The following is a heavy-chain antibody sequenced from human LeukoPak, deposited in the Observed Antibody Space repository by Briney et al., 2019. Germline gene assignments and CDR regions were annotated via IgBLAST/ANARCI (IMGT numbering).Heavy chain of an antibody. Sequence: PGGSLRLSCAASGFTFSSYSMNWVRQAPGKGLEWVSSISSSSSYIYYADSVKGRFTISRDNAENSLYLQMNSLRAEDTAVYYCAREHYDFWSGYYGPDWYYFDYWGQGTLVTVSS. CDR3: AREHYDFWSGYYGPDWYYFDY. V-gene: IGHV3-21*01. CDR1: GFTFSSYS. J-gene: IGHJ4*02. CDR2: ISSSSSYI. D-gene: IGHD3-3*01.